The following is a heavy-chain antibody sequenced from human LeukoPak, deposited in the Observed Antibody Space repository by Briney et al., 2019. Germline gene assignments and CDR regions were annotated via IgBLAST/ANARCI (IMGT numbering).Heavy chain of an antibody. CDR3: ARDHAYRADY. Sequence: GGSLRLSCAASGFTFSDYGMHWIRQAPGKGLEWVAVISYDGRNQYYADSVKGRFTISRDNAKNSLYLQMSSLTAEDTAIYYCARDHAYRADYWGQGTLVTVSS. J-gene: IGHJ4*02. D-gene: IGHD2-2*01. V-gene: IGHV3-30*03. CDR2: ISYDGRNQ. CDR1: GFTFSDYG.